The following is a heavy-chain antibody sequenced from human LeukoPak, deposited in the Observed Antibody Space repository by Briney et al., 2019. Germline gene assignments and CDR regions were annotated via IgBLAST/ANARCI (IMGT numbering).Heavy chain of an antibody. J-gene: IGHJ5*02. V-gene: IGHV3-30*02. CDR2: IRYDGSNK. CDR3: AKDGLRFSLVGNWFDP. D-gene: IGHD2-8*02. Sequence: GGSLRLSCAASGFTFSSYGMHWGRQAPGKGLEWVAFIRYDGSNKYYADSVKGRFTISRDNSKNTLYLQMNSLRAEDTAVYYCAKDGLRFSLVGNWFDPWGQGTLVTVSS. CDR1: GFTFSSYG.